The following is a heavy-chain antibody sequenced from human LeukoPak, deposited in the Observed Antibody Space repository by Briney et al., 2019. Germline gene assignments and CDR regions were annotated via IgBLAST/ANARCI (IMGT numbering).Heavy chain of an antibody. V-gene: IGHV3-23*01. Sequence: PGGSLRLSCAASGFTFSSYAMSWVRQAPGKGLEWVSAISGSGGSTYYADSVKGRFTISRDNSKNTLYLQMNSLRAEDTAVYYCAKDLAVGGSYGRGYFDHWGQGTLVTVSS. D-gene: IGHD1-26*01. CDR1: GFTFSSYA. J-gene: IGHJ4*02. CDR2: ISGSGGST. CDR3: AKDLAVGGSYGRGYFDH.